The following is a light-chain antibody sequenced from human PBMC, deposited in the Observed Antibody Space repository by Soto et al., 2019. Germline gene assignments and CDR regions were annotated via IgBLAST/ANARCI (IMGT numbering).Light chain of an antibody. CDR1: QSFSSIY. Sequence: EIVLTQSPGTLSLSPGEKATISCRATQSFSSIYLACYPQYPGQSPRLLLYCAFSRATCIPDSFGGCGSGTDFIFTISRLEPEDFAVYYCQQYGDSSWSFGQGTKV. V-gene: IGKV3-20*01. CDR2: CAF. CDR3: QQYGDSSWS. J-gene: IGKJ1*01.